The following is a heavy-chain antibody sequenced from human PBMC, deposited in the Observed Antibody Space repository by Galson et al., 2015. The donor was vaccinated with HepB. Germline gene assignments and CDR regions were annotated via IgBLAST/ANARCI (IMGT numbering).Heavy chain of an antibody. D-gene: IGHD3-10*01. CDR2: ISSSSSYT. V-gene: IGHV3-11*05. Sequence: SLRLSCAASGFTFSDYYMSWIRQAPGKGLEWVSYISSSSSYTNYADSVKGRFTISRDNAKNSLYLQMNSLRAEDTAVYYCAREIITMVRGVNRNGMDVWGQGTTVTVSS. CDR3: AREIITMVRGVNRNGMDV. J-gene: IGHJ6*02. CDR1: GFTFSDYY.